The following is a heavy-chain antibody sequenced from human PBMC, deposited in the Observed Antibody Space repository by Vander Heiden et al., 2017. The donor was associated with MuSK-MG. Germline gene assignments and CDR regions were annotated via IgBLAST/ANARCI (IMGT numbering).Heavy chain of an antibody. J-gene: IGHJ4*02. CDR3: ARHSAPKYSSSWYEDGVDY. Sequence: QLQLQESGPGLVKPSETLSLTCTVSGGSISSSSYYWGWIRQPPGKGLEWIGSSYYSGSTYDNPSLKSRVTISVDTSKNQFSLKLSSVTAADTAVYYCARHSAPKYSSSWYEDGVDYWGQGTLVTVAS. CDR2: SYYSGST. CDR1: GGSISSSSYY. V-gene: IGHV4-39*01. D-gene: IGHD6-13*01.